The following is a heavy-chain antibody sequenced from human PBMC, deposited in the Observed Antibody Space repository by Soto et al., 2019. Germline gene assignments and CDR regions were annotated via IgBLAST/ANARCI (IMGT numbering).Heavy chain of an antibody. CDR3: ARDLGGYYWFDP. J-gene: IGHJ5*02. CDR1: GGTFSSYA. D-gene: IGHD5-12*01. Sequence: SCKASGGTFSSYAISWIRQPPGKGLEWIVTIYYSGSSNYDPSLKSRVTISVDTSKNQFSLKLSSVTAADTAVYYCARDLGGYYWFDPWGQGTLVTVSS. V-gene: IGHV4-59*01. CDR2: IYYSGSS.